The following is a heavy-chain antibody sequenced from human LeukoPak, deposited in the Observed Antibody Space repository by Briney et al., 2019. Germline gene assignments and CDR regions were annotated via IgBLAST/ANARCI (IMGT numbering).Heavy chain of an antibody. D-gene: IGHD6-19*01. CDR2: IKQDGSEK. Sequence: PGGSLRLSCAASGFTFSSYWMSWVRQAPGKGLEWVANIKQDGSEKYYVDSVKGRFTISRDNAKNSLYLQMNSLRAEDTAVYYCARVKWQWLGYYFDYWGQGTLVTVSS. V-gene: IGHV3-7*01. CDR3: ARVKWQWLGYYFDY. J-gene: IGHJ4*02. CDR1: GFTFSSYW.